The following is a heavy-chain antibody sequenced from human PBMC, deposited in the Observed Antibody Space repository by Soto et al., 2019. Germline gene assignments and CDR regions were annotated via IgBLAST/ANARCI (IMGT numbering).Heavy chain of an antibody. D-gene: IGHD2-21*02. Sequence: GGSLRLSCAASGFTFSSYGMHWVRQAPGKGLEWVAVIWYDGSNKYYADSVKGRFTISRDNSKNTLYLQMNSLRAEDTAVYYCARAPIVVVTAITYYYYGMDVWGQGTTVTVSS. J-gene: IGHJ6*02. CDR1: GFTFSSYG. CDR3: ARAPIVVVTAITYYYYGMDV. CDR2: IWYDGSNK. V-gene: IGHV3-33*01.